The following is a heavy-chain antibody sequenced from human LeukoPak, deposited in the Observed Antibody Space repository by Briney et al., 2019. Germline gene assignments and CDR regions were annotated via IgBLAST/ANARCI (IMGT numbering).Heavy chain of an antibody. D-gene: IGHD3-22*01. CDR1: GYTFTSYG. J-gene: IGHJ4*02. Sequence: ASVKVSCKASGYTFTSYGISWVRQAPGQGLEWMGWISAYNGNTNYAQKLQGRVTMTTDTSTSTAYMELRSLRSDDTAVYYCARERGPHYYDSSGYYGFDYWGQGTLVTVSS. V-gene: IGHV1-18*01. CDR2: ISAYNGNT. CDR3: ARERGPHYYDSSGYYGFDY.